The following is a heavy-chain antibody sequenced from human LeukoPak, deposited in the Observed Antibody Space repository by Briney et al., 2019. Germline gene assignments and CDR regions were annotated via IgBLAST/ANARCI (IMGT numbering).Heavy chain of an antibody. V-gene: IGHV4-38-2*01. CDR2: IHHSGST. Sequence: SETLSLTCAVSGYSISSGYYWGWIRPPPEKGLEWIGSIHHSGSTHYNPSLKSRVTISVDTSKNQFSLKLSSMTAADTAVYYCARLQGLYSSSYDYWGQGTLVTVSS. J-gene: IGHJ4*02. D-gene: IGHD6-6*01. CDR3: ARLQGLYSSSYDY. CDR1: GYSISSGYY.